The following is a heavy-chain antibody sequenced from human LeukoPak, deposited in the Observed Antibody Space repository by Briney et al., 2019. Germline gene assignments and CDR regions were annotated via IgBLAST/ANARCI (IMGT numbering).Heavy chain of an antibody. CDR3: ARAYYDFWSGEVPGWFDP. CDR1: GGSISSGSYD. J-gene: IGHJ5*02. Sequence: SETLSLTCTVAGGSISSGSYDWSWIRQPAGNGLEGIGRIYTSRSTNYKPSLKSRVTISLDPSKNQFSLKLSSVTAADTAVYYCARAYYDFWSGEVPGWFDPWGQGTLVTVSS. V-gene: IGHV4-61*02. D-gene: IGHD3-3*01. CDR2: IYTSRST.